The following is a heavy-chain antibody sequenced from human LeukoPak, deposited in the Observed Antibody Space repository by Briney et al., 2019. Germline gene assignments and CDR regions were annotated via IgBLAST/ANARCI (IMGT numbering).Heavy chain of an antibody. J-gene: IGHJ6*03. CDR1: GYTFTKSY. D-gene: IGHD3-10*01. CDR3: ARAGMVRGVNYYYYYYMDV. V-gene: IGHV1-18*04. Sequence: ASVKVSCKASGYTFTKSYIHWARQAPGQGLEWMGWISAYNGNTNYAQKLQGRVTMTTDTSTSTAYMELRSLRSDDTAVYYCARAGMVRGVNYYYYYYMDVWGKGTTVTVSS. CDR2: ISAYNGNT.